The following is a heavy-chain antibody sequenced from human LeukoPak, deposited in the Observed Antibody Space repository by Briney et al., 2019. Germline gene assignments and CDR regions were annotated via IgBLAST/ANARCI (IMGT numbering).Heavy chain of an antibody. D-gene: IGHD2-15*01. CDR1: GFTFRTYG. Sequence: GGSLRLSCAASGFTFRTYGMNWVRRAPGKGLEWVSGIGPSGDRTCYVDSVKGRFTISRDNSKNTLYLQMNSLRAEDAAVYYCAKAPVTTCSGTYCYPFDYWGQGTLVTVSS. CDR2: IGPSGDRT. V-gene: IGHV3-23*01. CDR3: AKAPVTTCSGTYCYPFDY. J-gene: IGHJ4*02.